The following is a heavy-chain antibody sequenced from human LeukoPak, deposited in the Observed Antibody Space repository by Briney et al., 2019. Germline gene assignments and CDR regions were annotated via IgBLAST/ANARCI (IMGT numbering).Heavy chain of an antibody. Sequence: GESLKISCKGSGYSFTSYWIGWVRPMPGKGLEWMGIIYPGDSDTRYSPSFQGQVTISADKSISTAYLQWSSLKASDTAMYYCARAVIVGATYYYYGMDVWGQGTTVTVSS. D-gene: IGHD1-26*01. CDR2: IYPGDSDT. CDR3: ARAVIVGATYYYYGMDV. CDR1: GYSFTSYW. V-gene: IGHV5-51*01. J-gene: IGHJ6*02.